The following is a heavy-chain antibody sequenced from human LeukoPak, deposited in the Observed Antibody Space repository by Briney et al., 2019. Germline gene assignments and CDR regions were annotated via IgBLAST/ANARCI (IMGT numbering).Heavy chain of an antibody. J-gene: IGHJ4*02. CDR1: GVTFFSDYY. CDR3: ARDRGYFDY. Sequence: GGSLRLSCAASGVTFFSDYYMSWIRQAPGKGLEWVSYISSSSSYIYYADSVKGRFTISRDNAKNSLYLQMNSLRAEDTAVYYCARDRGYFDYWGQGTLVTVSS. V-gene: IGHV3-11*06. CDR2: ISSSSSYI. D-gene: IGHD1-26*01.